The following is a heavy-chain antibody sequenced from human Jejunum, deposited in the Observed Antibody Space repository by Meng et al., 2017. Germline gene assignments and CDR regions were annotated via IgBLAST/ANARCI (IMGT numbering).Heavy chain of an antibody. V-gene: IGHV4-39*07. CDR2: INYSGST. Sequence: SETLSLTCTVSGGSIGTNTFYWGWIRQPPGKGLEWIGSINYSGSTYYNPSLKSSVTMSVDSSKMQFSLRLTSVTAADTAVYYCARGSNINWFFFWGQGTLVTVSS. CDR1: GGSIGTNTFY. D-gene: IGHD2-2*01. J-gene: IGHJ5*01. CDR3: ARGSNINWFFF.